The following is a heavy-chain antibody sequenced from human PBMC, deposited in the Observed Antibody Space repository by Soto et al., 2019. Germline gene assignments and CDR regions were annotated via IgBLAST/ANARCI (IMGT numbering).Heavy chain of an antibody. J-gene: IGHJ6*02. D-gene: IGHD1-20*01. CDR1: GYTFTGYY. CDR3: ARDLGITGTTPYYYGIDV. Sequence: ASVKVSCKASGYTFTGYYMHWVRQAPGQGLEWMGWINPNSGGTNYAQKFQGWVTMTRDTSISTAYMELSRLRSDDTAVYYCARDLGITGTTPYYYGIDVWGQGTTVTVSS. CDR2: INPNSGGT. V-gene: IGHV1-2*04.